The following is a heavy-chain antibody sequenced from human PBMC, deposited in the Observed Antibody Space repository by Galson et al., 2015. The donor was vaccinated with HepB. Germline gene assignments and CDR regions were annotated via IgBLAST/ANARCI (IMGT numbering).Heavy chain of an antibody. Sequence: QSGAEVKKLGESLKISCKGFGYNFNNQWIGWVRQMPGKGLGWMGNIYPADSDSRYSPSFRGQVTFSVDKSISTAYLHWSGLRASDTAMYFCATWGGSNWFDHWGQGTLVIVSS. D-gene: IGHD3-16*01. CDR1: GYNFNNQW. CDR2: IYPADSDS. J-gene: IGHJ5*02. CDR3: ATWGGSNWFDH. V-gene: IGHV5-51*03.